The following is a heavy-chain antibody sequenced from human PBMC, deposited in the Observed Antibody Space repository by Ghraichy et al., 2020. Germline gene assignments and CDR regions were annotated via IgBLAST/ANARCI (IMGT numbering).Heavy chain of an antibody. CDR1: GGSFSGYY. D-gene: IGHD6-13*01. J-gene: IGHJ6*02. V-gene: IGHV4-34*01. CDR3: ASRYSSFSYYYYGMDV. Sequence: SETLSLTCAVYGGSFSGYYWSWIRQPPGKGLEWIGEINHSGSTNYSPSLKSRVTISVDTSKNQFSLKLSSVTAADTAVYYCASRYSSFSYYYYGMDVWGQGTTVTVSS. CDR2: INHSGST.